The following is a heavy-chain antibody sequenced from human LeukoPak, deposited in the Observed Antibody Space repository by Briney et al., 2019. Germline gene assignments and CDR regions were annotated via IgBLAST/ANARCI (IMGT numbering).Heavy chain of an antibody. D-gene: IGHD6-13*01. V-gene: IGHV5-51*01. CDR1: GYTFTSYW. J-gene: IGHJ4*02. CDR3: ARHVVIAAADY. CDR2: IYPGDSDT. Sequence: GESLKISCEGSGYTFTSYWIAWVRQMPGKGLEWMGIIYPGDSDTRYSPSFQGQVTISADKSISTAYLQWSSLKASDTAMYYCARHVVIAAADYWGQGTLVTVSS.